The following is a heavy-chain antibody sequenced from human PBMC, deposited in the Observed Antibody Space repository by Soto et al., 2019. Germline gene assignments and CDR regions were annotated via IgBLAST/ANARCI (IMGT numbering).Heavy chain of an antibody. Sequence: SETLSLTCTVSGGSISSFYWSWIRQPPGKGLEWIGYIYYSGSTIYNPSLKSRVTISVDTTKNQFSLKLSSVTAADTAVYYCARESGYTMNLDYWGQGTLVTVSS. J-gene: IGHJ4*02. CDR1: GGSISSFY. D-gene: IGHD3-22*01. CDR3: ARESGYTMNLDY. V-gene: IGHV4-59*01. CDR2: IYYSGST.